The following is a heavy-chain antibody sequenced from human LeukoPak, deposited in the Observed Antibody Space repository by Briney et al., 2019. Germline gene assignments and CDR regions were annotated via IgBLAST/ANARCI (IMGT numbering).Heavy chain of an antibody. Sequence: PSETLSLTCTVSGGSISSSSYYWGWIRQPPGKGLEWIGSIYYSGSTYYNPSLKSRVTISVDTSKNQFSLELSSVTAADTAVYYCARDFSRSPPDYGVQLYYFDYWGQGTLVTVSS. CDR2: IYYSGST. V-gene: IGHV4-39*07. CDR1: GGSISSSSYY. CDR3: ARDFSRSPPDYGVQLYYFDY. D-gene: IGHD4-17*01. J-gene: IGHJ4*02.